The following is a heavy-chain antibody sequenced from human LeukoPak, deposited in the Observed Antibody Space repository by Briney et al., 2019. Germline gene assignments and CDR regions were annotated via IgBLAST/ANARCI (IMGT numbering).Heavy chain of an antibody. V-gene: IGHV4-59*01. J-gene: IGHJ4*02. D-gene: IGHD4-17*01. Sequence: PSETLSLTCTVSGAPISSYYWSWIRQPPGKGLEWIAYINYSGSTRYNPSLKSRVTISVDTSKNQFSLKVTSVTAADTAVYYCARGRYGDDGHYWGQGTLVTVSS. CDR2: INYSGST. CDR3: ARGRYGDDGHY. CDR1: GAPISSYY.